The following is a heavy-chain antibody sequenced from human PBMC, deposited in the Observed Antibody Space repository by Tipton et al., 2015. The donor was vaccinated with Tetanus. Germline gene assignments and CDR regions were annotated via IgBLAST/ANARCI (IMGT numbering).Heavy chain of an antibody. D-gene: IGHD4-23*01. V-gene: IGHV4-61*01. CDR2: VSDSGST. Sequence: TLSLTCSVSGAPVTSGRHHWSWIRLAPGRGLEWIGFVSDSGSTNYNPSVRGRVAIPLDTSKNQFSLELTSVTAGDAAIYFCARDSSLGSNSWAFDLWGRGTTVTVSS. J-gene: IGHJ3*01. CDR1: GAPVTSGRHH. CDR3: ARDSSLGSNSWAFDL.